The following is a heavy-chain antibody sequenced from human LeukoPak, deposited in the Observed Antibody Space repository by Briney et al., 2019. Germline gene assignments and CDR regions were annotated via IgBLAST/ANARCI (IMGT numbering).Heavy chain of an antibody. J-gene: IGHJ4*02. Sequence: PGGSLRLSCAASGFTFSTYSMNWVRQAPGKGLEWVSSITSTSTFIYYSDTVEGRFTVSRDNAKNSLYLQMNSLRTEDTAVYSCARYYYDSSGYYYFDYWGQGTLVTVSS. CDR1: GFTFSTYS. D-gene: IGHD3-22*01. CDR3: ARYYYDSSGYYYFDY. CDR2: ITSTSTFI. V-gene: IGHV3-21*04.